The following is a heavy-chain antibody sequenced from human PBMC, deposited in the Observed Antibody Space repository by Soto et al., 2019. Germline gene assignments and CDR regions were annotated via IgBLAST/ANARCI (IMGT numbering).Heavy chain of an antibody. CDR1: GGSISSCDYY. D-gene: IGHD5-12*01. Sequence: QVQLQESGPGLVKPSQTLSLTCTVSGGSISSCDYYWSWIRQPPGLGLEWIGYSYYSGSTYYNPSLKRRVTISVDTSKSQFSLKLSSVTAADTAVYYCAVLSGYDLGVDYWGQGTLVTVSS. J-gene: IGHJ4*02. V-gene: IGHV4-30-4*01. CDR2: SYYSGST. CDR3: AVLSGYDLGVDY.